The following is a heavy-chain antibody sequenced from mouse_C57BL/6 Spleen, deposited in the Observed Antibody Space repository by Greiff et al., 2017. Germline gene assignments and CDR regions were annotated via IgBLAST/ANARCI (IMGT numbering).Heavy chain of an antibody. CDR1: GYTFTGYW. D-gene: IGHD1-1*01. Sequence: VKLQQSGAELMKPGASVKLSCKATGYTFTGYWIEWVKQRPGHGLEWIGEILPGSGSTNYNEKFKGKATFTADTSSNTAFMQLSSLTTEDSAIYYCARNLHYYGSSYYAMGYWGQGTSVTVSS. J-gene: IGHJ4*01. V-gene: IGHV1-9*01. CDR2: ILPGSGST. CDR3: ARNLHYYGSSYYAMGY.